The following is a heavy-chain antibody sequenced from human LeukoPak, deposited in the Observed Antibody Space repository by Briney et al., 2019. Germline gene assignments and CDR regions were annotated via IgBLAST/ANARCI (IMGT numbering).Heavy chain of an antibody. Sequence: GGSLRLSCAASGFTFSDYYMSWIRQAPGKGLEWVANIMQDGSEKYYVDSVKGRFTISRDNAKKSLYLQMNSLRAEDTAVYYCARGWNINYWGQGTLVTVSS. CDR2: IMQDGSEK. CDR1: GFTFSDYY. CDR3: ARGWNINY. V-gene: IGHV3-7*01. D-gene: IGHD1/OR15-1a*01. J-gene: IGHJ4*02.